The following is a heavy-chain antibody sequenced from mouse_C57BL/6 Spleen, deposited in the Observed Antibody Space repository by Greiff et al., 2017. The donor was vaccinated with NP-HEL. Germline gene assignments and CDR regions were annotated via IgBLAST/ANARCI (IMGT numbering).Heavy chain of an antibody. CDR3: ARGDFTLFDY. V-gene: IGHV1-82*01. CDR1: GYAFSSSW. Sequence: VQLQQSGPELVKPGASVKISCKASGYAFSSSWMNWVKQRPGKGLEWIGRIYPGDGDTNYNGKFKGKATLTADKSSSTAYMQLSSLTSEDSAVYFCARGDFTLFDYWGQGTTLTVSS. CDR2: IYPGDGDT. J-gene: IGHJ2*01.